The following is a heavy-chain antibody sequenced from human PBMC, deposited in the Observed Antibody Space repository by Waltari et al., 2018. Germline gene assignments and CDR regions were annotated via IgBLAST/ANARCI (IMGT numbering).Heavy chain of an antibody. CDR3: ASRGNSGYEAYYYYGMDV. Sequence: QVQLVQSGAEVKKPGSSVKVSCKASGGTFSSYTISWVRQAPGQGLGWMGRIIPILGIANYAQKFQGRVTITADKSTSTAYMELSSLRSEDTAVYYCASRGNSGYEAYYYYGMDVWGQGTTVTVSS. J-gene: IGHJ6*02. CDR2: IIPILGIA. CDR1: GGTFSSYT. D-gene: IGHD5-12*01. V-gene: IGHV1-69*02.